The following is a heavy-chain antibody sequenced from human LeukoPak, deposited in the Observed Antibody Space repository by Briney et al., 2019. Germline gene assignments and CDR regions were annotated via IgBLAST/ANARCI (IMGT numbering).Heavy chain of an antibody. CDR3: ARDTAGDRFDY. V-gene: IGHV3-30-3*01. CDR1: GFTFSSYA. J-gene: IGHJ4*02. D-gene: IGHD7-27*01. CDR2: ISYDGSNK. Sequence: GGSLRLSCAASGFTFSSYAMHWVRQAPGKGLEWVAVISYDGSNKYYADSVKGRFTISRDNSKNTLYLQMNGLRAEDTAVYYCARDTAGDRFDYWGQGTLVTVSS.